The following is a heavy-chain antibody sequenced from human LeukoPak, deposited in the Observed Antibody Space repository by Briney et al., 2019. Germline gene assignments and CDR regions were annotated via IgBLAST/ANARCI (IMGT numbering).Heavy chain of an antibody. CDR1: GYTFTSYG. CDR2: ISAYNGNT. CDR3: ASEVSGYDSSGYYYY. V-gene: IGHV1-18*01. D-gene: IGHD3-22*01. J-gene: IGHJ4*02. Sequence: ASVKVSCTASGYTFTSYGISWVRQAPGQGLEWMGWISAYNGNTNYAQKLQGRVTMTTDTSTSTAYMELRSLRSDDTAVYYCASEVSGYDSSGYYYYWGQGTPVTVSS.